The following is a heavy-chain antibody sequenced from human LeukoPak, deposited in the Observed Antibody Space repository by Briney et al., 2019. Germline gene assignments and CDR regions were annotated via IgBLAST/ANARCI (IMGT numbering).Heavy chain of an antibody. CDR1: GASISSSSYY. V-gene: IGHV4-39*01. J-gene: IGHJ4*02. CDR2: IYFIGST. D-gene: IGHD6-19*01. Sequence: PSETLSLTCTVSGASISSSSYYGAWIRQPPGKGLEWIGSIYFIGSTYYNTSLKSRVTISVDTSKNQFSLKLTSVTAADTAIYYCARHRSGWYSDFDFWGQGTLVTVSS. CDR3: ARHRSGWYSDFDF.